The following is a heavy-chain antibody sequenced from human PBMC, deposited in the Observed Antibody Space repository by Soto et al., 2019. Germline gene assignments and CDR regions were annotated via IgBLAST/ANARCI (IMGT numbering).Heavy chain of an antibody. J-gene: IGHJ4*02. CDR3: ARSEYYYDSSGGFDY. CDR1: GGTFSSYA. Sequence: GASVKVSCKASGGTFSSYAISWVRQAPGQGLEWMGGIIPIFGTANYAQKFQGRVTITADESTSTAYMELSSLRSEDTAVYYCARSEYYYDSSGGFDYWGQGTLVTVSS. V-gene: IGHV1-69*13. CDR2: IIPIFGTA. D-gene: IGHD3-22*01.